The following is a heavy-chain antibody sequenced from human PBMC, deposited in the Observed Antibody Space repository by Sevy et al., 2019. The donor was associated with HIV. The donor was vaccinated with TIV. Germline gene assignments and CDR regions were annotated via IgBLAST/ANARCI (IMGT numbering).Heavy chain of an antibody. J-gene: IGHJ5*02. Sequence: SETLSLTCTVSGVSISGGAYYRGWIRQPPGKGLEWIGSISYTGSTYYNPSLKSRVTISVDTSKNQFSLKLTSVTAADTAVYYCARRGDNNWFDPWGQGTLVTVSS. CDR1: GVSISGGAYY. V-gene: IGHV4-39*01. CDR3: ARRGDNNWFDP. CDR2: ISYTGST. D-gene: IGHD2-15*01.